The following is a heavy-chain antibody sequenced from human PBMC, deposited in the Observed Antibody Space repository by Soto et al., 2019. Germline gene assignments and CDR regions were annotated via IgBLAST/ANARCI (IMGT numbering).Heavy chain of an antibody. CDR1: GDSISSGGYY. J-gene: IGHJ3*02. CDR2: VYYSGST. Sequence: LSETLSLTCTVSGDSISSGGYYWSWIRQHPGKGLEWIGYVYYSGSTYYNPSLKSRVTISVDTSKNQFSLKLSSVTAADTAVYYCARETLAYCGGDCPQNAFDIWGQGTMVTVSS. CDR3: ARETLAYCGGDCPQNAFDI. D-gene: IGHD2-21*02. V-gene: IGHV4-31*03.